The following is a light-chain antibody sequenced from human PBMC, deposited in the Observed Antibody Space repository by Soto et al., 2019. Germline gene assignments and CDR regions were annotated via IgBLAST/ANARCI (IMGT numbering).Light chain of an antibody. Sequence: DVVLTQSPLSLPVPLGQPASISCSSSQSLVHGDGHTYFNWFHERPGQPPRRLIYYVPARDSGLQHRVSGSVSGTDFPLRLSNVDAEEFGVYYCMESTHCSRPLGQGNK. CDR3: MESTHCSRP. J-gene: IGKJ2*01. V-gene: IGKV2-30*02. CDR2: YVP. CDR1: QSLVHGDGHTY.